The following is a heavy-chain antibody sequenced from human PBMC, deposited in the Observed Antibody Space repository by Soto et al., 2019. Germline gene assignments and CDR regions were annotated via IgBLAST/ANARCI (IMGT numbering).Heavy chain of an antibody. CDR3: AKEDTSSPTLDC. Sequence: EVHLLESGGGLVQPGGSLRLSCAASGFTFSSYAMSWVRQAPGKGLEGVSAISGSGGSTYYSDSVRGRFTISRDNSKNTLYVQMNSLRAEDTAVYYCAKEDTSSPTLDCWGQGTLVTVSS. J-gene: IGHJ4*02. D-gene: IGHD6-13*01. V-gene: IGHV3-23*01. CDR1: GFTFSSYA. CDR2: ISGSGGST.